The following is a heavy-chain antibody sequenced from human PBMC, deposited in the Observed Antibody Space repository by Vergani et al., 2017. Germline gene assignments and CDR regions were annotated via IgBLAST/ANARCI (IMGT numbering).Heavy chain of an antibody. V-gene: IGHV4-39*02. D-gene: IGHD6-19*01. J-gene: IGHJ4*02. CDR1: ADPISSGSYY. Sequence: QLQLQQSGPGLVKPSETLFLTCTVSADPISSGSYYWGWIRQPPGKSLEWIGSIYYSGLTYYNPSLKSRVAISVDTSKNQFSLKVTSVTAADTAVYFCAREXPGSGWSPGDFDDWGQGILVTVSS. CDR3: AREXPGSGWSPGDFDD. CDR2: IYYSGLT.